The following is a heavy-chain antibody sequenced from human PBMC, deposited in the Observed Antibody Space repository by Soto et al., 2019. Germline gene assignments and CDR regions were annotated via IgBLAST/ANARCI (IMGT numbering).Heavy chain of an antibody. CDR2: INHSGST. Sequence: QVQLQQWGAGLLKPSETLSLTCAVYGGSFSGYYWSWIRQPPGKGLEWIGEINHSGSTNYNPSLKSRVTISVDTSKNQFSLKLSSVTAADTAVYYCARESVEAVCPIDYWGQGTLVTVSS. V-gene: IGHV4-34*01. CDR1: GGSFSGYY. CDR3: ARESVEAVCPIDY. J-gene: IGHJ4*02. D-gene: IGHD6-19*01.